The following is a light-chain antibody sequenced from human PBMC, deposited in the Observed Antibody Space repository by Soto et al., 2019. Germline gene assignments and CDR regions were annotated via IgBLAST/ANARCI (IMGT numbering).Light chain of an antibody. Sequence: EIAMTQSPATLSVSPGEKATLSCRASQGISSHLAWYQQKPGQGPRLLIYAASARATGIPARFSGSGFATEFTLTISSLQSEDLAVYYCQQYNDWPLTFGQGTKEDIK. CDR2: AAS. CDR3: QQYNDWPLT. V-gene: IGKV3-15*01. CDR1: QGISSH. J-gene: IGKJ1*01.